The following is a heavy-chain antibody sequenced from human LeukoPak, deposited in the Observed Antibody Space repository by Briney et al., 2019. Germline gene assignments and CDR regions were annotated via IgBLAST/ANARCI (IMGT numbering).Heavy chain of an antibody. J-gene: IGHJ4*02. CDR1: GYSFTSYW. V-gene: IGHV5-51*01. CDR2: IYPGGSDT. Sequence: GESLKISCKGSGYSFTSYWIGWVRQMPGKGLEWMGIIYPGGSDTRYSPSFQGQVTISADKSISTAYLQWSSLKASDTAMYYCARLGRVGFGEPRGQYFDYWGQGTLVTVSS. D-gene: IGHD3-10*01. CDR3: ARLGRVGFGEPRGQYFDY.